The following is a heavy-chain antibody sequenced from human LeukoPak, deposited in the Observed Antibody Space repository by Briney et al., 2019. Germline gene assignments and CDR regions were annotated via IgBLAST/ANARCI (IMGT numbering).Heavy chain of an antibody. V-gene: IGHV4-59*01. CDR3: ARAQEPQGDAFDI. D-gene: IGHD1-26*01. CDR1: GGSISSYY. Sequence: SETLSLTCTVSGGSISSYYWSWIRQPPGKGLEWIGYIYYSGSTNYNPSLKSRVTISVDTSKNQFSLKLSSVTAADTAVYYCARAQEPQGDAFDIWGQGTMVTVSS. CDR2: IYYSGST. J-gene: IGHJ3*02.